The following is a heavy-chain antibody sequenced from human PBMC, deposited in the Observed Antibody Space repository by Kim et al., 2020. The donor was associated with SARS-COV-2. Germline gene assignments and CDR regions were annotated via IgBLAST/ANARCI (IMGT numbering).Heavy chain of an antibody. Sequence: GGSLRLSCAASGFTFSGSAMHWVRQASGKGLEWVGRIRSKANSYATTYAASVKGRFTISRDDSKNTAYLQMNSLKTEDTAVYYCTRHSEEADYWGQGTLVTVSS. D-gene: IGHD6-19*01. CDR1: GFTFSGSA. J-gene: IGHJ4*02. CDR2: IRSKANSYAT. V-gene: IGHV3-73*01. CDR3: TRHSEEADY.